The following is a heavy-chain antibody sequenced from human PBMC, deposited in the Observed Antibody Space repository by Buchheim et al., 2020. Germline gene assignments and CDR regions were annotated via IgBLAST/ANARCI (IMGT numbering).Heavy chain of an antibody. J-gene: IGHJ4*02. CDR3: ASLSLTYSSRDY. V-gene: IGHV3-30*03. D-gene: IGHD6-13*01. CDR2: ISYDGSNK. CDR1: GFTFSSYG. Sequence: QVQLVESGGGVVQPGGSLRLSCAASGFTFSSYGMHWVRQVPGKGLEWVAVISYDGSNKYYADSVKGRFTISRDNSKNTLYLQMNSLRAEDTAVYYCASLSLTYSSRDYWGQGTL.